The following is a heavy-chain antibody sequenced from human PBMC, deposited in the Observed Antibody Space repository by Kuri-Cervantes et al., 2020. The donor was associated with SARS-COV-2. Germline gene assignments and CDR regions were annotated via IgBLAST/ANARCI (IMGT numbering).Heavy chain of an antibody. Sequence: GGSLRLSCAASGFIFNDYCMGWIRQAPGKGLEWVSYISSSGNNMYYADSVKGRFTISRDNAKNSLYLQMNSLRAEDTAVYYCARTDFWSGYYVDYWGQGTLVTVSS. CDR3: ARTDFWSGYYVDY. D-gene: IGHD3-3*01. CDR2: ISSSGNNM. J-gene: IGHJ4*02. V-gene: IGHV3-11*04. CDR1: GFIFNDYC.